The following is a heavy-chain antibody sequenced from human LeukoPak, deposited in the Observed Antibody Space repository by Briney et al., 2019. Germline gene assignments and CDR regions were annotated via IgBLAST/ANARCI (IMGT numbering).Heavy chain of an antibody. V-gene: IGHV5-51*01. Sequence: GESLKISCKGSGYSFTSYWIGWVRQMPGKGLEWMGIIYHGDSDTRYSPSFQGQVTISADKSISTAYLQWSSLKASDTAMYYCARRQSQGSGASNFDYWGQGTLVTVSS. CDR3: ARRQSQGSGASNFDY. CDR1: GYSFTSYW. CDR2: IYHGDSDT. J-gene: IGHJ4*02. D-gene: IGHD1-26*01.